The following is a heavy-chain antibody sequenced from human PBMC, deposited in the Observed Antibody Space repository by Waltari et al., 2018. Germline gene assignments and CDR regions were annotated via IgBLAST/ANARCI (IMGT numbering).Heavy chain of an antibody. Sequence: QVQLVQSGAEVKKPGASVKVSCKASGYTFTSYDINWVRQATGQGLEWMGWMNPNSGNTGYAQKFQGRVTITRNTSISTAYMELSSVTAADTAVYYCARQYRGSSSGFIDYWGQGTLVTVSS. CDR3: ARQYRGSSSGFIDY. CDR2: MNPNSGNT. D-gene: IGHD6-6*01. J-gene: IGHJ4*02. CDR1: GYTFTSYD. V-gene: IGHV1-8*03.